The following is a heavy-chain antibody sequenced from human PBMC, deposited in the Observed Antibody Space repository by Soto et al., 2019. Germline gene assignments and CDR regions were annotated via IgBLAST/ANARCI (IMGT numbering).Heavy chain of an antibody. D-gene: IGHD3-22*01. CDR2: IIPIFGTA. Sequence: SVKVSCKASGGAFSSYAISWVRQAPGQGLEWMGGIIPIFGTANYAQKFQGRVTITADESTSTAYMELSSLRSEDTAVYYCARCSSGYYYGILDYYYYGMDVWGQGTTVTVSS. CDR3: ARCSSGYYYGILDYYYYGMDV. CDR1: GGAFSSYA. J-gene: IGHJ6*02. V-gene: IGHV1-69*13.